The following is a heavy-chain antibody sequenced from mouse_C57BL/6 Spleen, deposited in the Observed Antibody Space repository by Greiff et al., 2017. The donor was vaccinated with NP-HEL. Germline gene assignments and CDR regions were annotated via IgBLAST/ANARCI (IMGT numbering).Heavy chain of an antibody. CDR2: IDPSDSYT. CDR3: ARSNGNYGYAMDY. D-gene: IGHD2-1*01. Sequence: VQLQQPGAELVKPGASVKLSCKASGYTFTSYWMQWVKQRPGQGLEWIGEIDPSDSYTNYNQKFKGKATLIVDTSSSTAYMQLSSLTSEDSAVYYCARSNGNYGYAMDYWGQGTSVTVSS. V-gene: IGHV1-50*01. CDR1: GYTFTSYW. J-gene: IGHJ4*01.